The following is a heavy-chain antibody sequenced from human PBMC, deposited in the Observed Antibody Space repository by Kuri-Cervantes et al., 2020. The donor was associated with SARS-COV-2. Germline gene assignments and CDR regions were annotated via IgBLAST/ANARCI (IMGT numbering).Heavy chain of an antibody. Sequence: SVKVSCKASGYTFTSYGISWVRQAPGQGLEWMGGIIPIFGTANYAQKFQGRVTITADESTSTAYMELSSLRSEDTAVCYCARWGEVATPLDVWGQGTTVTVSS. CDR2: IIPIFGTA. J-gene: IGHJ6*02. CDR1: GYTFTSYG. V-gene: IGHV1-69*13. CDR3: ARWGEVATPLDV. D-gene: IGHD5-12*01.